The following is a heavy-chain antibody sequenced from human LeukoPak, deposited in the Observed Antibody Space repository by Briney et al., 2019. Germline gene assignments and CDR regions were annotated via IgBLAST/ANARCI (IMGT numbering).Heavy chain of an antibody. CDR1: GFSVSTNY. D-gene: IGHD2-21*01. V-gene: IGHV3-53*01. CDR3: ARVGDHFHWFLDL. Sequence: GGSLRLSCAASGFSVSTNYMNWVRQAPGKGLEGVSILYSGSDTYYSDSVKGRFTISRDDSKNILFLHMTSLKAEDTAIYYCARVGDHFHWFLDLWGRGTLVTVSS. CDR2: LYSGSDT. J-gene: IGHJ2*01.